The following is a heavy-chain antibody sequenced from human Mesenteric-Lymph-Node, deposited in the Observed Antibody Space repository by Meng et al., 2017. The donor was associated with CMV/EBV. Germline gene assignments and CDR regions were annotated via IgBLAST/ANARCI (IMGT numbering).Heavy chain of an antibody. CDR1: GFTFDYHA. Sequence: GGSLRLSCAASGFTFDYHAMHWVRQAPGKGLEWVSLISWDGGSTYYADSVKGRFTISRDNAKNTLYLQINSLRAEDTAVYYCARVFGNWNYDRRFDNWGQGTLVTVSS. D-gene: IGHD1-7*01. J-gene: IGHJ4*02. CDR2: ISWDGGST. CDR3: ARVFGNWNYDRRFDN. V-gene: IGHV3-43D*04.